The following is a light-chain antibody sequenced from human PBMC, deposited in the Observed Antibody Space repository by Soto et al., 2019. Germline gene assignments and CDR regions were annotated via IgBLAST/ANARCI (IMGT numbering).Light chain of an antibody. J-gene: IGKJ5*01. CDR1: QSVSSSY. V-gene: IGKV3-20*01. Sequence: EIVLTQSPGTLSLSPGERATLSCRASQSVSSSYLAWYQQKPGQAPRLLIYGASSRATGIPDRFSGSGSGTDFTLLISRLEPEDFAVYYCQQYGSSLFTFGQGTRREIK. CDR2: GAS. CDR3: QQYGSSLFT.